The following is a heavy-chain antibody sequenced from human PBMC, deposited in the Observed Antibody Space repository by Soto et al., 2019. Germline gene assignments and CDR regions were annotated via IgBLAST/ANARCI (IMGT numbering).Heavy chain of an antibody. CDR2: ISSSSSSI. J-gene: IGHJ4*02. Sequence: GGSLRLSCAASGFTFSSYSMNWVRQAPGKGPEWISYISSSSSSIHYADSVKGRFTISRDNARNSLYLQMNSLRAEDTAVYYCARDLSLFCGSTSCYYFDYWGRGTLVTVSS. CDR3: ARDLSLFCGSTSCYYFDY. CDR1: GFTFSSYS. D-gene: IGHD2-2*01. V-gene: IGHV3-48*01.